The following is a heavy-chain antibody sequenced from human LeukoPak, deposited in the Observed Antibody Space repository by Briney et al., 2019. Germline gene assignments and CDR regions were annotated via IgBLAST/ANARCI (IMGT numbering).Heavy chain of an antibody. D-gene: IGHD1-26*01. V-gene: IGHV1-8*03. J-gene: IGHJ4*02. CDR3: ARRLLGATINFDY. CDR2: MNPNSGNT. CDR1: GHTFTSYD. Sequence: ASVKVSCKASGHTFTSYDINWVRQATGQGLEWMGWMNPNSGNTGYAQKFQGRVTITRNTSISTAYMELSSLRSEDTAVYYCARRLLGATINFDYWGQGTLVTVSS.